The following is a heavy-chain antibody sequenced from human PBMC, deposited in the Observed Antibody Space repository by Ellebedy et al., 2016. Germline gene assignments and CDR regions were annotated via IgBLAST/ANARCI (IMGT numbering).Heavy chain of an antibody. CDR2: IIPILNIT. J-gene: IGHJ4*02. V-gene: IGHV1-69*04. D-gene: IGHD3-22*01. CDR3: ARAYFRYYYDISGYDY. Sequence: SVKVSXXASGGTFSSFPISWVRQAPGQGLEWMGRIIPILNITNYAQKFQGRVTITAGESTNTAYMELSSLRSEDTAVYYCARAYFRYYYDISGYDYWGQGTLVTVSS. CDR1: GGTFSSFP.